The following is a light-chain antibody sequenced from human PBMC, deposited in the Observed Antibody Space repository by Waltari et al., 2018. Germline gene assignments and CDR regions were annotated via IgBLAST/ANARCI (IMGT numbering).Light chain of an antibody. CDR3: SSQSSNDVVL. J-gene: IGLJ2*01. CDR2: DVS. V-gene: IGLV2-14*01. CDR1: SNDVGGYNS. Sequence: QSALTQPASASGSPGQSVTIFCAGTSNDVGGYNSVSWYQEHPVRAPRVIIYDVSDRPSGVSDRFSGSKSGNTASLTISGLQAEDEADYYGSSQSSNDVVLFGGGTKLTVL.